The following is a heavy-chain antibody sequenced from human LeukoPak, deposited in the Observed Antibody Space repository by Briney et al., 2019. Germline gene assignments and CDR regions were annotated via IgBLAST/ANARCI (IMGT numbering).Heavy chain of an antibody. Sequence: PGGSLRLSCAASGITFNNYAMSWVRQAPGEGLEWVSYISGSGATTYYADSVKGRFTISTDNSKNTLYLQMNSLRAEDTAVYYCVKAMAGPNTHFDYWGQGTLVTVSS. V-gene: IGHV3-23*01. D-gene: IGHD6-19*01. CDR1: GITFNNYA. CDR2: ISGSGATT. J-gene: IGHJ4*02. CDR3: VKAMAGPNTHFDY.